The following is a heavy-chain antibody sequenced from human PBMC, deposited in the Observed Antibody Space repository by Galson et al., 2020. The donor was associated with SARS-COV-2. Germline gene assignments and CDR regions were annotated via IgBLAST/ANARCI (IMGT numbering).Heavy chain of an antibody. J-gene: IGHJ6*02. CDR2: IYYSGST. V-gene: IGHV4-59*01. CDR1: GGSISSYY. Sequence: SETLSLTCTVSGGSISSYYWSWIRQPPGKGLEWIGYIYYSGSTNYNPSLKSRVTISVDTSKNQFSLKLSSVTAADTAVYYCAREWGGSGRVDVWGQGTTVTVSS. CDR3: AREWGGSGRVDV. D-gene: IGHD1-26*01.